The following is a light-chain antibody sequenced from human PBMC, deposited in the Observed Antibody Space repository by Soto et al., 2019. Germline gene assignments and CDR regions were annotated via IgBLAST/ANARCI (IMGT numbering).Light chain of an antibody. J-gene: IGLJ3*02. CDR2: LNSDGSH. V-gene: IGLV4-69*01. CDR3: QTWGTGIPWV. CDR1: SGHSSYA. Sequence: QPVLTQSPSASASLGASVKLTCTLSSGHSSYAIAWHQQQPEKGPRYLMKLNSDGSHSKGDGIPDRFSGSSSGAERYLTISSLQSEDEADYYCQTWGTGIPWVFGGGTNLTVL.